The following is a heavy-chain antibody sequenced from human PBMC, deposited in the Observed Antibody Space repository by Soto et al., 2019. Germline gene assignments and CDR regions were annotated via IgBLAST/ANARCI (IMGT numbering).Heavy chain of an antibody. J-gene: IGHJ6*02. CDR1: GGTFSSYA. D-gene: IGHD5-12*01. Sequence: SVKVSCKASGGTFSSYAISWVRQAPGQGFEWMGGIIPIFGTANYAQKFQGRVTITADKSTSTAYMELSSLRSEDTAVYYCARARSGYAGDYYYYGMDVWGQGTTVTVSS. V-gene: IGHV1-69*06. CDR3: ARARSGYAGDYYYYGMDV. CDR2: IIPIFGTA.